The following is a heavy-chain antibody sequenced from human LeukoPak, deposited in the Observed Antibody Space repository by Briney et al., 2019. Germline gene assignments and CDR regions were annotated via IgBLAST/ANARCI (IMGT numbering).Heavy chain of an antibody. Sequence: PSETLSLTCTVSGGSISSYYWSWIRQPPGKGLEWIGYIYYSGSTNYNPSLKSRVTISVDTSKNQFSLKLSSVTAADTAVYYCARMNGYELNFDICGQGTMDTVSS. CDR1: GGSISSYY. CDR3: ARMNGYELNFDI. D-gene: IGHD5-12*01. J-gene: IGHJ3*02. CDR2: IYYSGST. V-gene: IGHV4-59*08.